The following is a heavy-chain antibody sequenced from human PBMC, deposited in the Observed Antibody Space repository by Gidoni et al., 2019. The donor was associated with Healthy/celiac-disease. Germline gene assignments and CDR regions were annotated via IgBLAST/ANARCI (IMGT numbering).Heavy chain of an antibody. CDR1: GYTFTGYY. V-gene: IGHV1-2*06. J-gene: IGHJ4*02. Sequence: QVQLVQSGAEVKKPGASVKVSCKASGYTFTGYYMHWVRQAPGQGLEWMGRINPNSGGTNYAQKFQGRVTMTRDTSISTAYMELSRLRSDDTAVYYCARDGSGWHKPVFEKGTNDYWGQGTLVTVSS. CDR3: ARDGSGWHKPVFEKGTNDY. CDR2: INPNSGGT. D-gene: IGHD6-19*01.